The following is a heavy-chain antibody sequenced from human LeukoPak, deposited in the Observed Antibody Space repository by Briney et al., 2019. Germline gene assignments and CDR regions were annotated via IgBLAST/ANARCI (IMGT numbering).Heavy chain of an antibody. Sequence: DSVKVSCKASGYTFTSYGISWVRQAPGQGLEWMGWISAYNGNTNYAQKFQGRVTMTTDTSTSTAYMELRSLRSDDTAVYYCARWDYYDSRTFDIWGQGTMVTVS. CDR1: GYTFTSYG. V-gene: IGHV1-18*01. CDR2: ISAYNGNT. CDR3: ARWDYYDSRTFDI. D-gene: IGHD3-22*01. J-gene: IGHJ3*02.